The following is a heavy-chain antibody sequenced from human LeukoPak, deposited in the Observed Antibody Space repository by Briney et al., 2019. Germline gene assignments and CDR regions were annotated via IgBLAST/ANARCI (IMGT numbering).Heavy chain of an antibody. CDR3: ARDDGDYGSDY. CDR2: IYYSGST. CDR1: GGSISSYY. J-gene: IGHJ4*02. D-gene: IGHD4-17*01. V-gene: IGHV4-59*01. Sequence: SETLSLTCTVSGGSISSYYWSWIRQPPGKGLEWIGYIYYSGSTNYNPSLKSRVTISVDTSKNQFSLKLSSVTAADTAVYYCARDDGDYGSDYWGQGTLATVSS.